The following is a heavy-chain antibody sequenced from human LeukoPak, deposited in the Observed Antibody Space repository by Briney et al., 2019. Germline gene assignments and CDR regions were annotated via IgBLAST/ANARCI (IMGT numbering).Heavy chain of an antibody. J-gene: IGHJ4*02. CDR3: ARGYSSSSGRRFDY. D-gene: IGHD6-6*01. CDR1: GFTFSSYG. Sequence: PGGSLRLSCAASGFTFSSYGMHWVRQAPGKGLEWVAVIWYDGSNKYYADSVKGRFTISRDNSKNTLYLQMNSLRAEDTAVYYCARGYSSSSGRRFDYWGQGTLVT. V-gene: IGHV3-33*01. CDR2: IWYDGSNK.